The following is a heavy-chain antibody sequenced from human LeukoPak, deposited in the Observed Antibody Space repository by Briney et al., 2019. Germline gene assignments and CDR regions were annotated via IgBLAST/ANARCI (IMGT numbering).Heavy chain of an antibody. Sequence: ASVKVSCKTSGYTFTSYYMHWVRQAPGQGLEWMGIISPSGGSTSYAQKFQGRVTMTRDTSTSTVYMELSSLRSEDTAVYYCAREIGYCSSTSCYKRAFDIWGQGTMVTVSS. CDR3: AREIGYCSSTSCYKRAFDI. CDR1: GYTFTSYY. J-gene: IGHJ3*02. V-gene: IGHV1-46*01. D-gene: IGHD2-2*02. CDR2: ISPSGGST.